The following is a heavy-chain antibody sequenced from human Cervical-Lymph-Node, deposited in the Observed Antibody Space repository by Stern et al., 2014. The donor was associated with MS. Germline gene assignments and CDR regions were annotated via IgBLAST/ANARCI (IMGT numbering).Heavy chain of an antibody. CDR2: IIPMFGTA. Sequence: MQLVESGAEVKKPGSSVKVSCKASGGIISNYGISWVRQAPGQGLEWMGGIIPMFGTANYEQKFQGRVTITADDSTNTVYMDLSSLTSEDTAVYYCARDGDSSMLGLDVWGQGTTVTVSS. CDR1: GGIISNYG. V-gene: IGHV1-69*01. CDR3: ARDGDSSMLGLDV. D-gene: IGHD4-17*01. J-gene: IGHJ6*02.